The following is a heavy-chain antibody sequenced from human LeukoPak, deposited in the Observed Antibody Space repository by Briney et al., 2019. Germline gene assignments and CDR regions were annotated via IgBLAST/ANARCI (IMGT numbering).Heavy chain of an antibody. CDR3: ARGGDAEG. Sequence: SETLSLTCAVYGASFSGYYWIWIRQPPGRGLEWIGEINHSGSTNYNPSLKSRVTILVDTSKNQFSLKLTSVTAADTAVYYCARGGDAEGWGQGTLVTVSS. J-gene: IGHJ4*02. CDR2: INHSGST. CDR1: GASFSGYY. V-gene: IGHV4-34*01. D-gene: IGHD3-10*01.